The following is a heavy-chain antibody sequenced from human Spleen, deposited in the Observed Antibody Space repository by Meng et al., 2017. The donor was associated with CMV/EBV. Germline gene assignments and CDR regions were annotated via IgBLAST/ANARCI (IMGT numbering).Heavy chain of an antibody. V-gene: IGHV3-23*01. CDR3: AKDAPDTEVDY. J-gene: IGHJ4*02. D-gene: IGHD5-18*01. CDR1: EFTFRGYA. Sequence: GGSLRLSCAASEFTFRGYAMNWVRQAPGKGLEWVSAISGSGGSTYYAESVKGRFIISKDNSKSTLYLQMNDLRAEDTAIYYCAKDAPDTEVDYWGQGSLVTVSS. CDR2: ISGSGGST.